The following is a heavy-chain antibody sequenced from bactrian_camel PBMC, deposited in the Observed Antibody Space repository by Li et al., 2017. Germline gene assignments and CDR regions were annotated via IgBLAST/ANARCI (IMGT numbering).Heavy chain of an antibody. D-gene: IGHD1*01. CDR1: GFAFSSYG. CDR2: IGRSGDRT. V-gene: IGHV3S19*01. CDR3: IGSGSESY. J-gene: IGHJ4*01. Sequence: VQLVESGGGLVQPGGSLRLSCAASGFAFSSYGMRWVRQAPGKGLEWVSTIGRSGDRTYYTDSVKGRFTISRENARNTLYLQMNSLKSEDTALYYCIGSGSESYWGQGTQVTVS.